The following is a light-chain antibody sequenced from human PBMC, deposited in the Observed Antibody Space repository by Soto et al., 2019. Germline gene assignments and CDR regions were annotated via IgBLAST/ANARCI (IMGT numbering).Light chain of an antibody. CDR3: EQHVNSVYI. J-gene: IGKJ2*01. CDR2: GAS. CDR1: QTIIGNY. Sequence: ESVLTQSPGTLSLSPGERATLSCRASQTIIGNYLAWYQQKPGQAPRLLIYGASNRATGVTDRFSGSYSGTDFRLTSTRLEPEDFAVYYYEQHVNSVYIFGHGTRMEIK. V-gene: IGKV3-20*01.